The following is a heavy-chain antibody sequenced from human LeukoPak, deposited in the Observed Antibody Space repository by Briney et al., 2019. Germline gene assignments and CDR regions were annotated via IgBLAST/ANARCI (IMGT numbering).Heavy chain of an antibody. D-gene: IGHD4-17*01. Sequence: LSLTCAVYGGSFSGYYWSWIRQAPGKGLEWVSYISSSGSTIYYADSVKGRFTISRDNAKNSLYLQMNSLRAEDTAVYYCAKDRATATTWYFQHWGQGTLVTVSS. CDR2: ISSSGSTI. J-gene: IGHJ1*01. CDR1: GGSFSGYY. V-gene: IGHV3-11*01. CDR3: AKDRATATTWYFQH.